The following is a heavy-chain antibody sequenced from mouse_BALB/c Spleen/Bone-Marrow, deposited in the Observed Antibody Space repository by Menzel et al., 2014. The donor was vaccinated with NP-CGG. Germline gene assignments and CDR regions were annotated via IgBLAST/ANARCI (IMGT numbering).Heavy chain of an antibody. J-gene: IGHJ1*01. V-gene: IGHV14-3*02. CDR2: IDPAIFT. D-gene: IGHD2-14*01. CDR3: ASYRYGWYFDV. CDR1: GFNIKDTY. Sequence: SGAELVKPGASVKLSCTASGFNIKDTYLHWVKQRPEQGLDWIGRIDPAIFTKYDPKFQGKATITADTSSITAYLHLSSLTSEDTAVYYCASYRYGWYFDVWGAGTTVTVSS.